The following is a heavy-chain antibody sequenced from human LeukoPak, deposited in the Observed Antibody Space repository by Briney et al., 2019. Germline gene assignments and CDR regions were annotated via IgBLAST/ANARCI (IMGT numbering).Heavy chain of an antibody. J-gene: IGHJ2*01. CDR1: GGSISSYY. CDR3: ARQPGNSYGSWYFDL. V-gene: IGHV4-59*08. D-gene: IGHD5-18*01. Sequence: KSSETLSLTCTVSGGSISSYYWSWIRQPPGKGLEWIGNIYYSGSTSYNPSLMSRVTISVDTSKNQFSLRLSSLTATDTAVYYCARQPGNSYGSWYFDLWGRGTLVTVSS. CDR2: IYYSGST.